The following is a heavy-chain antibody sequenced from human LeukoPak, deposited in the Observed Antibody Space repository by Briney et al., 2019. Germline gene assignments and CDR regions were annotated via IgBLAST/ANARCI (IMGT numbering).Heavy chain of an antibody. J-gene: IGHJ2*01. CDR1: GGSISSYY. CDR3: ARDSSYSSSWGDWYFDL. CDR2: IYYSGST. D-gene: IGHD6-13*01. Sequence: SETLSLTCTVSGGSISSYYWSWIRQPPGKGLEWIGYIYYSGSTNYNPSLKGRVTISVDTSKNQFSLKLSSVTAADTAVYYCARDSSYSSSWGDWYFDLWGRGTLVTVSS. V-gene: IGHV4-59*01.